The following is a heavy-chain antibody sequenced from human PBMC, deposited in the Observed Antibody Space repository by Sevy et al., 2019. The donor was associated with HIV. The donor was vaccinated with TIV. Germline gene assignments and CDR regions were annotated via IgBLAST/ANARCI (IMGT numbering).Heavy chain of an antibody. J-gene: IGHJ4*02. CDR2: ISGSGGST. CDR3: AKWSELPSSPFDY. V-gene: IGHV3-23*01. D-gene: IGHD1-26*01. Sequence: GGSLRLSCAPSGFTFSNYAMSWVRQAPGKGLEWVSAISGSGGSTYYADSVKGRFTISRDNSKNTLFLQMNSLRAEDTAVYFCAKWSELPSSPFDYWGQGTLVTVSS. CDR1: GFTFSNYA.